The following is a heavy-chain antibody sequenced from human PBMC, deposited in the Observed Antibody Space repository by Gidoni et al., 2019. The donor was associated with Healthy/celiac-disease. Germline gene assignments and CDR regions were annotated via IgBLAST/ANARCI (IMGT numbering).Heavy chain of an antibody. D-gene: IGHD3-3*01. J-gene: IGHJ6*03. CDR3: ARGVEWRFAYYMDV. CDR1: GGSISSYY. Sequence: QVQLQESGPGLVKPSETLSLTCTVAGGSISSYYWSWIRQPPGKGLEWIGYIYYSGSTNYNPSLKSRVTISVDTSKNQFSLKLSSVTAADTAVYYCARGVEWRFAYYMDVWGKGTTVTVSS. CDR2: IYYSGST. V-gene: IGHV4-59*01.